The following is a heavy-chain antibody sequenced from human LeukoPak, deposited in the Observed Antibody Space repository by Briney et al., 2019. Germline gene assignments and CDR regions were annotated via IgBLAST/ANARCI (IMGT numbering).Heavy chain of an antibody. CDR1: GFTFTNYG. D-gene: IGHD3-22*01. CDR2: ISAYSGNT. CDR3: AISQGSYYDTSGYLGGDY. V-gene: IGHV1-18*01. Sequence: ASVKVSCKASGFTFTNYGIFWVRQAPGQGLEWMGWISAYSGNTNYAQKLQGRVTMTTETSTSTAYMELESLRSDDTAVYYCAISQGSYYDTSGYLGGDYWGQGTLVTVSS. J-gene: IGHJ4*02.